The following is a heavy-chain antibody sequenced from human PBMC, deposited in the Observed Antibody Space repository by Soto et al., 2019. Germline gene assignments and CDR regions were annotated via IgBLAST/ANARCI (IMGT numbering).Heavy chain of an antibody. CDR1: GFTFSSYA. CDR3: AKDQSSPGDGSGSYYNIWFDYYYYYGMDV. J-gene: IGHJ6*02. D-gene: IGHD3-10*01. CDR2: ISGSGGST. V-gene: IGHV3-23*01. Sequence: GGSLRLSCAASGFTFSSYAMSWVRQAPGKGLEWVSAISGSGGSTYYADSVKGRFTISRDNSKNTLYLQMNSLRAEDTAVYYCAKDQSSPGDGSGSYYNIWFDYYYYYGMDVWGQGTTVTVSS.